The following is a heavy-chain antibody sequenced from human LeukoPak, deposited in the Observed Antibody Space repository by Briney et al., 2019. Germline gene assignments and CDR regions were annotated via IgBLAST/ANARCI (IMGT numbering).Heavy chain of an antibody. Sequence: SVKVSCKASGGTFSSCAISWVRQAPGQGLEWMGGIIPIFGTANYAQKFQGRVTITTDESTSTAYMELSSLRSEDTAVYYCAATSSGWYNWFDPWGQGTLVTVSS. CDR1: GGTFSSCA. CDR3: AATSSGWYNWFDP. D-gene: IGHD6-19*01. V-gene: IGHV1-69*05. CDR2: IIPIFGTA. J-gene: IGHJ5*02.